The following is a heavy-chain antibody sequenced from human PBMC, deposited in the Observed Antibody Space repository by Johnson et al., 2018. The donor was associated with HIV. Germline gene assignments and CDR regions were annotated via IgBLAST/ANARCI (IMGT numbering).Heavy chain of an antibody. Sequence: QVQLVESGGGVVQPGRSLRLSCAASGFTFSTCPMHWVRQAPGKGLEWVAVISYDGSNKYYADSVKGRFTISRDNSKNTLYLQMGSLRAEDTAVYYCARGGYSIKHRGAFDIWGQGTMVTVSS. CDR3: ARGGYSIKHRGAFDI. CDR2: ISYDGSNK. V-gene: IGHV3-30*14. D-gene: IGHD6-13*01. J-gene: IGHJ3*02. CDR1: GFTFSTCP.